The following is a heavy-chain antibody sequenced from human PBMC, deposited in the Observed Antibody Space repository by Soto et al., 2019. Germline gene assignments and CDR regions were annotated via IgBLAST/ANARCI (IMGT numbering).Heavy chain of an antibody. CDR3: AHGSVDIVATKTGGCFDY. CDR2: IYWDDDK. Sequence: QITLKESGPTLVNPTQTLTLTCTFSGFSLSTSGVGVGWIRQPPGKALEWLALIYWDDDKRYSPSLKSRLTITKDTSKNQVVLTMTNMDPVDTATYYCAHGSVDIVATKTGGCFDYWGQGTLVTVSS. D-gene: IGHD5-12*01. V-gene: IGHV2-5*02. CDR1: GFSLSTSGVG. J-gene: IGHJ4*02.